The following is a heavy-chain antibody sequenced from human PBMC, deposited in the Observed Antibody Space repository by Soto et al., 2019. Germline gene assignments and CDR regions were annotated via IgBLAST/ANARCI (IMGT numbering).Heavy chain of an antibody. D-gene: IGHD6-13*01. V-gene: IGHV3-33*01. CDR3: ARTPGIAADYFDY. CDR2: IWYDGSNK. CDR1: GFTFSSYG. Sequence: VQLVESGGGVVQPGRSLRLSCAASGFTFSSYGMHWVRQAPGKGLEWVAVIWYDGSNKYYADSVKGRFTISRDNSKNTLYLQMNSLRAEDTAVYYCARTPGIAADYFDYWGQGTLVTVSS. J-gene: IGHJ4*02.